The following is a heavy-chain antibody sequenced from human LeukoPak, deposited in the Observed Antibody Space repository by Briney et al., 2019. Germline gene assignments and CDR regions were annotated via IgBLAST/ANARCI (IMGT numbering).Heavy chain of an antibody. V-gene: IGHV3-53*01. CDR3: ARRAGAYSHPYDY. CDR1: GITVSSNS. D-gene: IGHD4/OR15-4a*01. CDR2: IYSDNT. Sequence: GGSLRLFCTVSGITVSSNSMSWVRQAPGKGLEWVSFIYSDNTHYPDSVKGRFTISRDNSKNTLYLQMNSLRAEDTAVYYCARRAGAYSHPYDYWGQGTLVTVSS. J-gene: IGHJ4*02.